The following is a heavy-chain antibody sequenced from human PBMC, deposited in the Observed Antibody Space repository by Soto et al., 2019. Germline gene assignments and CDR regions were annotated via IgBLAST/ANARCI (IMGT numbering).Heavy chain of an antibody. Sequence: QVQLQESGPGLVKPSETLSLTCTVSGGSVSSGSYYWSWIRQPPGKGLEWIGYTYYSGSTNYNPSLKGRVTIAVGKPNSQFSLKLGFVDAADTAVYYCAREGDYPALDVWGQGTTVTVPS. CDR1: GGSVSSGSYY. V-gene: IGHV4-61*01. J-gene: IGHJ6*02. CDR3: AREGDYPALDV. CDR2: TYYSGST. D-gene: IGHD3-16*01.